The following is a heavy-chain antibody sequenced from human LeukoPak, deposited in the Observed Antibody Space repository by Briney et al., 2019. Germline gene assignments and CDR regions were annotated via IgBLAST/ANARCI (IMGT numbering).Heavy chain of an antibody. D-gene: IGHD1-26*01. CDR3: ARSSGSYYPFDY. CDR2: ISGSSLTI. V-gene: IGHV3-48*01. CDR1: GFTFSSYS. J-gene: IGHJ4*02. Sequence: GGSLRLSCADSGFTFSSYSMNWVRQAPGKGLEWVSYISGSSLTIYYADSAKGRFTISRDNAKNSMFLQMNRLRAEDTAVYYCARSSGSYYPFDYWGQGSLVTVSS.